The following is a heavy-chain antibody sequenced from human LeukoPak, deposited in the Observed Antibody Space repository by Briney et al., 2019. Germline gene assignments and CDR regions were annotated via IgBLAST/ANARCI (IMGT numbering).Heavy chain of an antibody. D-gene: IGHD1-1*01. J-gene: IGHJ4*02. CDR1: GFTFRNFW. CDR2: IHPEGNEK. V-gene: IGHV3-7*04. CDR3: ARGDDFSGDH. Sequence: PGGSLRLSCAASGFTFRNFWMSWVRQAPGRGLEWVANIHPEGNEKYHVESVKGRFTISRGNAKNSLFLQMNGLRVEDTAVYYCARGDDFSGDHWGQGTLVTVSS.